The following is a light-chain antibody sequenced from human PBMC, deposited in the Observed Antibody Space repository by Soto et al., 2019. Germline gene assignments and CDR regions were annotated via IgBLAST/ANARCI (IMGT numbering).Light chain of an antibody. CDR3: ISYTGQSASYV. V-gene: IGLV2-14*01. J-gene: IGLJ1*01. CDR1: STDVGAYNY. CDR2: EVT. Sequence: QSALAQPASVSGSPGQSITISCTGTSTDVGAYNYVAWYQQHPGKAPKIIIYEVTNRPSGVSYRFSASKSGNTASLTISGLHYEDEADYYCISYTGQSASYVFGTGTKVTVL.